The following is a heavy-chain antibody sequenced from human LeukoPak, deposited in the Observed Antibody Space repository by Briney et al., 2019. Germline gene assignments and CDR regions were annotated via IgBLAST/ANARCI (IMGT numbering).Heavy chain of an antibody. CDR2: IYCSGST. J-gene: IGHJ4*02. CDR1: GGSISSYY. V-gene: IGHV4-59*01. CDR3: ASLPYYYDSSGFY. Sequence: PSETLSLTCTVSGGSISSYYWSWIRQPPGKGLEWIGYIYCSGSTNYNPSLKSRVTISVDTSKNQFSLKLSSVTAADTAVYYCASLPYYYDSSGFYWGQGTLVTVSS. D-gene: IGHD3-22*01.